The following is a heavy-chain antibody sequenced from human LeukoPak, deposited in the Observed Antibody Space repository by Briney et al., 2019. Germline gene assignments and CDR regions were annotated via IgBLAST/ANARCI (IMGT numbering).Heavy chain of an antibody. CDR1: GGSISSYY. CDR3: ARDSNSSGWQLVPTGAFDI. J-gene: IGHJ3*02. V-gene: IGHV4-4*07. Sequence: PSETLSLTCTVSGGSISSYYWSWIRQPAGKGLEWIGRIYTSGSTNYNPSLKSRVTMSVDTSKNQFSLKLSSVTAADTAVYYCARDSNSSGWQLVPTGAFDIWGQGTMVTVSS. D-gene: IGHD6-19*01. CDR2: IYTSGST.